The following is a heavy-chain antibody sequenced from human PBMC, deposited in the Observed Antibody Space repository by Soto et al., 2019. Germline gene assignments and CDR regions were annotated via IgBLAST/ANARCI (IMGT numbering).Heavy chain of an antibody. CDR1: GFTFSSYA. V-gene: IGHV3-23*01. CDR2: ISASGGSI. CDR3: AKDWNVAAVGSRFFDY. D-gene: IGHD6-13*01. J-gene: IGHJ4*02. Sequence: EVQLLESGGGLVQPGGSLRLSCAASGFTFSSYAMSWVRQAPGKGLEWVSAISASGGSIYYADSVKGRFTISRDNSINTLHQQMNSVRADDTAMYYCAKDWNVAAVGSRFFDYWGQGTLVTVSS.